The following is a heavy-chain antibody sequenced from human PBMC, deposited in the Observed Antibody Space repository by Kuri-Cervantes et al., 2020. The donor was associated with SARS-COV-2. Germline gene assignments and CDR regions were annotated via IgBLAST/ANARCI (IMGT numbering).Heavy chain of an antibody. J-gene: IGHJ4*02. Sequence: LSLTCEASGFTFVSHAMHWVRQAPGKGLEWVAVVSYDGRTKFYADSVQGRFTISRDNSKNTLYLQMNSLRAEDTAVYYCAKDSGWELLRLDYWGQGTLVTVSS. CDR1: GFTFVSHA. CDR3: AKDSGWELLRLDY. D-gene: IGHD1-26*01. CDR2: VSYDGRTK. V-gene: IGHV3-30*04.